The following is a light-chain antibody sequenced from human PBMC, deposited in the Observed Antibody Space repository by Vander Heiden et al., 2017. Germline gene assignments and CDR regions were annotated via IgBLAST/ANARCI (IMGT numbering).Light chain of an antibody. J-gene: IGKJ3*01. CDR2: AAS. V-gene: IGKV1-9*01. Sequence: DIQLTQSPSFLSASVGDRVTITCRASQGISSYLAWYQQKPGKAPKLLNYAASTLQSGVPSRFSGSGSGTEFTLTISSLQPEDFATYYCQQLNSYPITFGPGTKVDIK. CDR3: QQLNSYPIT. CDR1: QGISSY.